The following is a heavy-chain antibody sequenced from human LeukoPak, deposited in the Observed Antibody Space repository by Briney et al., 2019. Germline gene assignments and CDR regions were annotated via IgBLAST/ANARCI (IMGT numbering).Heavy chain of an antibody. D-gene: IGHD2-2*01. J-gene: IGHJ4*02. Sequence: GGSLRLSCAASGFTVSSNFMSWVRQAPGRGREWVSVIYTGGNTYYSDSVRGGVNISRDHSKNTLYLQMNSLRAEDTAVYYCAKGYCSSTSCPVDYWGQGTLVTVSS. CDR1: GFTVSSNF. CDR3: AKGYCSSTSCPVDY. V-gene: IGHV3-53*01. CDR2: IYTGGNT.